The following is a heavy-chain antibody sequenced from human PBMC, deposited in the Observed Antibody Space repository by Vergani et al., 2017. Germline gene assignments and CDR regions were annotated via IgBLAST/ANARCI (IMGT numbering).Heavy chain of an antibody. V-gene: IGHV5-51*03. J-gene: IGHJ3*02. D-gene: IGHD1-26*01. CDR2: IYPGDSDP. CDR1: GYSFTSYW. Sequence: EVQLVPSGAEVKKPGESLKISCKGSGYSFTSYWISWVRQMPGKGLEWMGIIYPGDSDPRYSPSFQGQVTISADKSISTAYLQWSSLKASDTAMYYCARSGSYYFGHGGRGAAFDIWGQGTMVTVSS. CDR3: ARSGSYYFGHGGRGAAFDI.